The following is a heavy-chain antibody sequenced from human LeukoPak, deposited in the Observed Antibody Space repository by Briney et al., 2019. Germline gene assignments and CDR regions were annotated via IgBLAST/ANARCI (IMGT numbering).Heavy chain of an antibody. CDR2: IRSKANSYAT. D-gene: IGHD3-3*01. CDR3: TRRVTIFGVVRDV. Sequence: GGSLRLSCAASGFTFSGSAMHWVHQAYGKGLEWVGRIRSKANSYATAYAASVKGRFTISRDDSKNTAYLQMNSLKTEDTAVYYCTRRVTIFGVVRDVWGKGTTVTVSS. CDR1: GFTFSGSA. V-gene: IGHV3-73*01. J-gene: IGHJ6*04.